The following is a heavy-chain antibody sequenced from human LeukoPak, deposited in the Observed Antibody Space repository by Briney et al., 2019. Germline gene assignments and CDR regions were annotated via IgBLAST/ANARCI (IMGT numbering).Heavy chain of an antibody. CDR3: ARASLHPTTYYSDKSDY. D-gene: IGHD3-10*01. Sequence: ASVKVSCKATGCIFTSYYMHWVRQALGQGLGWMGIINPSGGSTTYAQKFQGRVTMTRDTSTSTVYMELSSLRSEDTAVYYCARASLHPTTYYSDKSDYWGQGTLVTVSS. J-gene: IGHJ4*02. CDR1: GCIFTSYY. CDR2: INPSGGST. V-gene: IGHV1-46*01.